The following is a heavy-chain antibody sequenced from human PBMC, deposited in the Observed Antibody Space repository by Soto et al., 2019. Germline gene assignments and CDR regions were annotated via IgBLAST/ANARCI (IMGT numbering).Heavy chain of an antibody. CDR3: ARVRSRAFDI. Sequence: QVQLQESGPGLVKPSETLSLTCTVSGGSISSYHWSWIRQPPGKGLEWIGYIYYSGSTNYNPSLKSRVTISIDTSKNQFSLKLSSVTAADTAVYYCARVRSRAFDIWGQGTMVTVSS. D-gene: IGHD3-10*01. V-gene: IGHV4-59*01. CDR1: GGSISSYH. J-gene: IGHJ3*02. CDR2: IYYSGST.